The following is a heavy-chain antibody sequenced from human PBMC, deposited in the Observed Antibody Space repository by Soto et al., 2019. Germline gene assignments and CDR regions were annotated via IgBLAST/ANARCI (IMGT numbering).Heavy chain of an antibody. CDR1: GFTFSKYA. V-gene: IGHV1-3*01. Sequence: QVQLVQSGAEVKKPGASVNVSCKASGFTFSKYAMHWVRQAPGQRLEWTGWINAGNGNTRYLEKLQGRVTIIRDTSASTVYMELSSLRSEDTAVYYCARDYADIAVAGIPLLAHWGQGTLVTVSS. CDR3: ARDYADIAVAGIPLLAH. D-gene: IGHD6-19*01. J-gene: IGHJ4*01. CDR2: INAGNGNT.